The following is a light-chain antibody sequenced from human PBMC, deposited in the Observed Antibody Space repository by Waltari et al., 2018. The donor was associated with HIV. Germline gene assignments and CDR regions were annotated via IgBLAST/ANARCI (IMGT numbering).Light chain of an antibody. Sequence: DIVVTPSPDSLSVSLGAMATINCKSSQTILSTAGNKHYLAWYQQRPGQAPNLLIYWASTRESGVPDRFSGSGSGTDFTLTINSLQAEDVAVYYCQQYYDAPYTFGQGTKLDI. V-gene: IGKV4-1*01. CDR1: QTILSTAGNKHY. J-gene: IGKJ2*01. CDR2: WAS. CDR3: QQYYDAPYT.